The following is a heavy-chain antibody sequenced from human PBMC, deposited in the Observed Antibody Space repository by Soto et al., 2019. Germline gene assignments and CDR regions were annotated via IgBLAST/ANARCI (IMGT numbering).Heavy chain of an antibody. CDR1: GYTFTTYD. D-gene: IGHD2-2*01. Sequence: QVQLMQSGAEVKKPGASVKVSCKASGYTFTTYDINWVRQAPGQGLEWMGWMNPNRTNTGYADKFQGRVTMTRDTSISTSYMELSSLRYDATAVYYCVRGGFLSHDHVIIAPATLGFDPWGQGTLVTVSS. V-gene: IGHV1-8*01. J-gene: IGHJ5*02. CDR3: VRGGFLSHDHVIIAPATLGFDP. CDR2: MNPNRTNT.